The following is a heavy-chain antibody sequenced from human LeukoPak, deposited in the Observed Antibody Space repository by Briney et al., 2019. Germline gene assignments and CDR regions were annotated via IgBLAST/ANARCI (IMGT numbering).Heavy chain of an antibody. CDR1: GFTFSSYE. CDR2: ISSSGSTI. V-gene: IGHV3-48*03. J-gene: IGHJ4*02. CDR3: ARAVVAPVFDY. Sequence: PGGSLRLSCAASGFTFSSYEMNWVRQAPGKGLEWVSYISSSGSTIYYADSVKGRFTISRDNAKNSLYLQMNSLRAEDTAVYYCARAVVAPVFDYWGQGTLVTVSS. D-gene: IGHD3-22*01.